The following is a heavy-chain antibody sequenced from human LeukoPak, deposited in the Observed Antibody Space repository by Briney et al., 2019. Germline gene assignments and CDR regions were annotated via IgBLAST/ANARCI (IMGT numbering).Heavy chain of an antibody. CDR1: GGSISSYY. J-gene: IGHJ3*02. CDR3: ARWNYYESSRAFDI. V-gene: IGHV4-59*01. Sequence: SETLSLTCTASGGSISSYYWSWIRQPPGKGLEWIGYIYYSGNTNYNPSLKSRVTISVDTSKNHFSLKLNSVTAADTAMYYCARWNYYESSRAFDIWGQGTMVTVSS. CDR2: IYYSGNT. D-gene: IGHD3-22*01.